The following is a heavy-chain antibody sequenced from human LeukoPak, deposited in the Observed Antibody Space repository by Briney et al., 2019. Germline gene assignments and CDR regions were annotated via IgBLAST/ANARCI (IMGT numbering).Heavy chain of an antibody. Sequence: NRGESLKISCQGSGYSFSSYWITWVRQMPGKGLEWMGRIDLSGSYTSYSPPFQGHVTISADKSISTAFLEWSSLRASDTAIYYCARHYPPGNWLDPWGQGTLVTVSS. CDR2: IDLSGSYT. CDR3: ARHYPPGNWLDP. CDR1: GYSFSSYW. D-gene: IGHD3-10*01. J-gene: IGHJ5*02. V-gene: IGHV5-10-1*01.